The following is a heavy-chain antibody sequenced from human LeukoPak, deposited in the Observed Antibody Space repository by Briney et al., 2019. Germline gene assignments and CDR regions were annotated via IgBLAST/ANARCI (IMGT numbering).Heavy chain of an antibody. V-gene: IGHV4-30-4*01. CDR2: IYYSGST. D-gene: IGHD4-17*01. Sequence: SETLSLTCTVSGGSLSSGDYYWSWIRQPPGRGLEWIGYIYYSGSTYYNPSLKSRVTISVYTSRNQFSLKLSSVTAADTAVYYCARDRAPNFHDYGDYYYYYGMDVWGQGTTVTVSS. CDR3: ARDRAPNFHDYGDYYYYYGMDV. J-gene: IGHJ6*02. CDR1: GGSLSSGDYY.